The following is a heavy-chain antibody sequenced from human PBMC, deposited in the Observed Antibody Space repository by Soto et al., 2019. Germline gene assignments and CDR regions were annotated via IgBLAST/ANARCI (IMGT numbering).Heavy chain of an antibody. Sequence: EVQLLESGGGLAQPGGSLRLSCAASGFTFSSYAMSWVRQAPGKGLEWVSAISGSGGSTYYADSVKGRFTISRDNSKNTLYLQMNSLRAEDTAVYYCAKDRLSIAAAGTWWFDPWGQGTLVTVSS. CDR2: ISGSGGST. CDR3: AKDRLSIAAAGTWWFDP. CDR1: GFTFSSYA. D-gene: IGHD6-13*01. V-gene: IGHV3-23*01. J-gene: IGHJ5*02.